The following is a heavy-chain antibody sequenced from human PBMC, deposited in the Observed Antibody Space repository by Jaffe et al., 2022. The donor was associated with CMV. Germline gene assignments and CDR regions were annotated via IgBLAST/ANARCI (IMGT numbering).Heavy chain of an antibody. Sequence: QVTLKESGPVLVKPTETLTLTCTVSGFSLSNARMGVSWIRQPPGKALEWLAHIFSNDEKSYSTSLKSRLTISKDTSKSQVVLTMTNMDPVDTATYYCALTWIQLWLPPPSRYNWFDPWGQGTLVTVSS. J-gene: IGHJ5*02. D-gene: IGHD5-18*01. CDR2: IFSNDEK. CDR1: GFSLSNARMG. V-gene: IGHV2-26*01. CDR3: ALTWIQLWLPPPSRYNWFDP.